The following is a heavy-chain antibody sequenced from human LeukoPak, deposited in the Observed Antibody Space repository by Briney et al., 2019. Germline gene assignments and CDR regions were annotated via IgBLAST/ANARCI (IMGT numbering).Heavy chain of an antibody. J-gene: IGHJ4*02. CDR2: IYSGGST. V-gene: IGHV3-66*02. Sequence: GVSLTLSCAATGFTVNSNYMTWVRQAPGKGLEWVSVIYSGGSTYYANSVKGRFTISRDNSKNTLYLQMNSLKVEDTAMYYCLRSGSSYENYWGQGILVTVSS. CDR3: LRSGSSYENY. CDR1: GFTVNSNY. D-gene: IGHD3-10*01.